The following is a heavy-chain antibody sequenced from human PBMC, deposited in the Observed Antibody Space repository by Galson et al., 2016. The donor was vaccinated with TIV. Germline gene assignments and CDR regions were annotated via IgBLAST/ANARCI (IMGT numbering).Heavy chain of an antibody. D-gene: IGHD1-26*01. CDR2: LSLSGAYT. V-gene: IGHV3-23*01. Sequence: SLRLSCAASGFSFRNYVMSWVRLAPGKGLEWVSSLSLSGAYTYYADSVKGRFTISRDNAKYTLFLQLSSLRAGDTAIYYCAKVGKSGGYSWDAFDVWGQGTVVTVSS. CDR3: AKVGKSGGYSWDAFDV. J-gene: IGHJ3*01. CDR1: GFSFRNYV.